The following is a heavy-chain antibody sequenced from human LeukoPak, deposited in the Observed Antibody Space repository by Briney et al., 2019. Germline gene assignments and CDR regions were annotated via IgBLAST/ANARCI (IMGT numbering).Heavy chain of an antibody. Sequence: GGSLRLSCAASGFTFSSYAMSWVRQAPGKGLEWVSAISGSGGSTYYADSVKGRFAISRDNSKNTLYLQMNSLRAEDTAVYYCAKVGGYCSSTSCSDYWGQGTLVSVSS. V-gene: IGHV3-23*01. D-gene: IGHD2-2*01. J-gene: IGHJ4*02. CDR1: GFTFSSYA. CDR3: AKVGGYCSSTSCSDY. CDR2: ISGSGGST.